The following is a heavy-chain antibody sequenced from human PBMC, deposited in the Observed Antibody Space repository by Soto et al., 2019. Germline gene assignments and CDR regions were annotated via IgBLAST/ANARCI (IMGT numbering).Heavy chain of an antibody. CDR2: IYHSGST. Sequence: QVQLQASGPGLVEPSGTLSLTCAVSSGSISTNTWWSWVRQPPGKRREWIGEIYHSGSTNYNPSLKSRVTISVDKSKTQSSLKLNAVTAADTAVYYCATGGSYCSTTGCLYWYLDLWGRGTRVSVSS. V-gene: IGHV4-4*02. J-gene: IGHJ2*01. CDR1: SGSISTNTW. D-gene: IGHD2-2*01. CDR3: ATGGSYCSTTGCLYWYLDL.